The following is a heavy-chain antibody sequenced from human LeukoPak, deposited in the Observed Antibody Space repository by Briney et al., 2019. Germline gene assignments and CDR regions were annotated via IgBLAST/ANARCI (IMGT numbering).Heavy chain of an antibody. V-gene: IGHV3-53*01. J-gene: IGHJ5*02. D-gene: IGHD6-6*01. CDR3: ARGSIAARRYKNWFDP. CDR2: IYTGGST. CDR1: GFTISSNY. Sequence: GGSLRLSCAASGFTISSNYMNWVRQAPGKGLEWVSVIYTGGSTYYSDSVKGRFTISRDNSKNTLYLQMNSLRAEDTAVYYCARGSIAARRYKNWFDPWGQGTLVTVSS.